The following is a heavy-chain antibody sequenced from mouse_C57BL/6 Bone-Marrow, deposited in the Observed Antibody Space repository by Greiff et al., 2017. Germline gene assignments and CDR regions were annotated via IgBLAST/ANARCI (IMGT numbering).Heavy chain of an antibody. J-gene: IGHJ1*03. D-gene: IGHD2-3*01. CDR3: AREVYDGYFYWYFDV. CDR2: ILPGSGST. V-gene: IGHV1-9*01. CDR1: GYTFTGYW. Sequence: QVQLQQSGAELMKPGASVKLSCTATGYTFTGYWIEWVKQRPGHGLEWIGEILPGSGSTNYNEKFKGKATFTADTSSNTAYMQLSSLTTEDSASYYCAREVYDGYFYWYFDVWGTGTTVTVSS.